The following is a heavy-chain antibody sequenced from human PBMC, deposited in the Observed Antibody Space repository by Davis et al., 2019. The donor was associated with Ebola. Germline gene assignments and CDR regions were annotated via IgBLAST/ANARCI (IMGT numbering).Heavy chain of an antibody. J-gene: IGHJ4*02. Sequence: AASVKVSCKASGLRFTDSAVQWVRQARGQRLEWLGWIVVGTSHVNIARGFQERLAFSRDVSTGTVQMELTGLRPEDTAVYFCAAVRRVDDDLCDFWGQGTLITVSA. V-gene: IGHV1-58*01. CDR2: IVVGTSHV. CDR3: AAVRRVDDDLCDF. D-gene: IGHD3-10*01. CDR1: GLRFTDSA.